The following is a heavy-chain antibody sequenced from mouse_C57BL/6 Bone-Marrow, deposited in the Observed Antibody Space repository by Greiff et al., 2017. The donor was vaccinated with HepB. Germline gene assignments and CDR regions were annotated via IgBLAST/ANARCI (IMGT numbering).Heavy chain of an antibody. J-gene: IGHJ3*01. D-gene: IGHD1-1*01. V-gene: IGHV1-50*01. CDR2: IDPSDCYI. CDR3: ASRGSLLSWFDY. Sequence: QVQLQQPGAEFVKPGASVKLSCKASGYTFTSYWMQWVKQRPGQGLEWIGEIDPSDCYINYNQKFKGKATLTVATSSSTAYMQLSSLTSEDSACYYCASRGSLLSWFDYWGQGTLVTVSA. CDR1: GYTFTSYW.